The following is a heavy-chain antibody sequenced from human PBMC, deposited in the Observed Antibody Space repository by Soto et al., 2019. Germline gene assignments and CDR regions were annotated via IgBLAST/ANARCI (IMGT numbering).Heavy chain of an antibody. CDR3: ARPFGDYGDYAWSLRY. D-gene: IGHD4-17*01. CDR1: GYTFSGYA. Sequence: QVPLVQSGAEVKKPGASVKVSCKASGYTFSGYAMAWVRQAPGQGLEWMGWISAYNGNTDYAQKFQGRVTMTTDTSTSTAYMELRSLTSDDTAVYYCARPFGDYGDYAWSLRYWGQGTLVTVSS. V-gene: IGHV1-18*01. CDR2: ISAYNGNT. J-gene: IGHJ4*02.